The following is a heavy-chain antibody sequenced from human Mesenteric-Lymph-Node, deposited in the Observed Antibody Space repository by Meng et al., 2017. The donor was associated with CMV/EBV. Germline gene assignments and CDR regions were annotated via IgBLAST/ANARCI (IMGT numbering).Heavy chain of an antibody. CDR2: IYYSGST. V-gene: IGHV4-39*01. J-gene: IGHJ4*01. Sequence: GSLRLSCTVSGGSISSSSYHWGWIRQPPGKGLEWIGTIYYSGSTYYNPSLKSRVTLSVDSSKNQFSLKLSSVTAADTAVYYCARRRWLQYWTFDYWGHGTLVTVSS. CDR1: GGSISSSSYH. CDR3: ARRRWLQYWTFDY. D-gene: IGHD5-24*01.